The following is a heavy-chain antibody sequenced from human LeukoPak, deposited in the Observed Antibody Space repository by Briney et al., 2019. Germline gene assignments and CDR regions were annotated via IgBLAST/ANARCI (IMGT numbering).Heavy chain of an antibody. Sequence: SETLSLTCAVYGGSFSGYYWSWIRQPPGKGLEWIGEINHSGSTNYNPSLKSRVTISVDTSKNQFSLKLSSVTAADTAVYYCARLMVSYYDILTGYLYWFDPWGQGTLVTVSS. CDR2: INHSGST. J-gene: IGHJ5*02. CDR1: GGSFSGYY. D-gene: IGHD3-9*01. CDR3: ARLMVSYYDILTGYLYWFDP. V-gene: IGHV4-34*01.